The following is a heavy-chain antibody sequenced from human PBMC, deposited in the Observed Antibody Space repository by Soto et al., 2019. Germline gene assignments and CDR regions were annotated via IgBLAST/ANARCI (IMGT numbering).Heavy chain of an antibody. J-gene: IGHJ6*02. Sequence: ASVKVSCKASGYTFTSYDINWVRQATGQGLEWMGWMNPNSGNTGYAQKFQGRVTMTRNTSISTAYKELSNLRSEDTAVYYCARSAVRGVRGYYYYYGMDVWGQGTTVTVSS. D-gene: IGHD3-10*01. CDR3: ARSAVRGVRGYYYYYGMDV. CDR1: GYTFTSYD. V-gene: IGHV1-8*01. CDR2: MNPNSGNT.